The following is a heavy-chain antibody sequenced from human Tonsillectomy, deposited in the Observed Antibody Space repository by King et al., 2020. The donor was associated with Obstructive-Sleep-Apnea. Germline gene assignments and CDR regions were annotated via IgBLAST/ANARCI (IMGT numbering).Heavy chain of an antibody. D-gene: IGHD3-16*02. J-gene: IGHJ4*02. CDR1: GGSISSYY. CDR2: IYYSGST. CDR3: SRGAPELMITFGGVIVPMYYFDY. V-gene: IGHV4-59*01. Sequence: QVQLQESGPGLVKPSETLSLTCTVSGGSISSYYWSWIRQPPGKGLEWIGYIYYSGSTNYNPSLKSRVTISVDTSKNQLSLKLSSVTAADTAVYYCSRGAPELMITFGGVIVPMYYFDYWGQGTLVTVSS.